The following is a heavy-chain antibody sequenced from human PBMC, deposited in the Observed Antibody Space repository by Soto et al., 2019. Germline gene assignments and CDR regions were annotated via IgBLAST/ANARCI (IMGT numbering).Heavy chain of an antibody. CDR1: GYSFTSYW. J-gene: IGHJ5*02. V-gene: IGHV5-51*01. CDR2: IYPGDSDT. CDR3: ARPFVGITMISNWFDP. D-gene: IGHD3-22*01. Sequence: GESLKISCKGSGYSFTSYWIGWVRQMPGKGLEWVGIIYPGDSDTRYSPSFQGQVTISADKSISTAYLQWSSLKASDTAMYYCARPFVGITMISNWFDPWGQGTLVTVSS.